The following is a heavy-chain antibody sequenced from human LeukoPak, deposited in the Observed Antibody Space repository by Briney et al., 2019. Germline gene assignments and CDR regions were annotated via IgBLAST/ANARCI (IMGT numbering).Heavy chain of an antibody. CDR2: ISSSSSYI. CDR3: ARGLSGHYDFWSGSLYYFDY. CDR1: GFTFSSYS. Sequence: KSGGSLRLSCAASGFTFSSYSMNWVRQAPGKGLEWVSSISSSSSYIYYADSVKGRFTISRDNAKSSLYLQMNSLRAEDTAVYYCARGLSGHYDFWSGSLYYFDYWGQGTLVTVSS. D-gene: IGHD3-3*01. J-gene: IGHJ4*02. V-gene: IGHV3-21*01.